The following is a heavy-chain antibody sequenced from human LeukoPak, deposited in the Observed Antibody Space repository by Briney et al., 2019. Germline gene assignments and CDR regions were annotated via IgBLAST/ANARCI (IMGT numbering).Heavy chain of an antibody. CDR3: ARRGPYSGSYYVGGTWYYFDY. Sequence: SENLSLTCAVYGGSFSGYYWSWIRQPPGKGREWIGEINHSGSTNYNTSLESRITISVNTSKNQFSLKLSSVTAADTAVYYCARRGPYSGSYYVGGTWYYFDYWGQGTLVTVSS. CDR1: GGSFSGYY. CDR2: INHSGST. D-gene: IGHD1-26*01. J-gene: IGHJ4*02. V-gene: IGHV4-34*01.